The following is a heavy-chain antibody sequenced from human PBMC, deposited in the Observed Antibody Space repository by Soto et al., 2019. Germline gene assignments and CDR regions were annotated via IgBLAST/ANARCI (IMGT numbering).Heavy chain of an antibody. D-gene: IGHD3-10*01. J-gene: IGHJ4*02. V-gene: IGHV1-69*01. Sequence: QVQLVQSGAEVKKPGSSVKVSCKASGGTLSSYGFSWVRQAPGQGLEGVGGIIPMFGTTQYAQKFMGRVSITADEMTTTVYMELSDLRSEDTAVYYCARYTSTGTGTHWGKGTLVTVST. CDR3: ARYTSTGTGTH. CDR1: GGTLSSYG. CDR2: IIPMFGTT.